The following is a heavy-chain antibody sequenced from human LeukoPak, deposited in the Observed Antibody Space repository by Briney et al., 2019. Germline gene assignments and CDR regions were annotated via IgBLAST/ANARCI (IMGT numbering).Heavy chain of an antibody. Sequence: GRSLRLSCAASGFTFSNYGMHWVRQAPGKGPEWVALIWYDGSNKYYGDSVKGRFTISRDNSKNTVYLQMNSLRAEDTGVYYCARDRLEAVTDDDYFDYWGQGTLVTVSP. V-gene: IGHV3-33*08. CDR3: ARDRLEAVTDDDYFDY. J-gene: IGHJ4*02. CDR1: GFTFSNYG. D-gene: IGHD2-21*02. CDR2: IWYDGSNK.